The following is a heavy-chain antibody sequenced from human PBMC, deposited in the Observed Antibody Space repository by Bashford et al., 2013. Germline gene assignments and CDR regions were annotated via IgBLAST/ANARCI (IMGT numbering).Heavy chain of an antibody. CDR3: VRSNLIVGGTQVFDY. V-gene: IGHV4-59*01. CDR1: GGSISSYY. Sequence: SETLSLTCTVSGGSISSYYWSWIRQPPGKGLEWIGYIYYSGSTNYNPSLKSRVTISVDTSKNQFSLKLNSVTAADTAVYYCVRSNLIVGGTQVFDYWGRGNPGHRLL. D-gene: IGHD1-26*01. CDR2: IYYSGST. J-gene: IGHJ4*02.